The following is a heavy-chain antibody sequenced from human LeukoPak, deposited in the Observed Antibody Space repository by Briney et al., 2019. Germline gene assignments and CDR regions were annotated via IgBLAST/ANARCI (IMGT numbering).Heavy chain of an antibody. Sequence: GASVKVSCKASGYTFTSYYMHWVRQAPGQGLEWMGIINPSGGSTSYAQKFQGRVTMTRDTSTSTVYMELSSLRSEDTAVYYCAREVTYCGGDCYLYYYYGMDVWGQGTTVTVSS. CDR3: AREVTYCGGDCYLYYYYGMDV. CDR2: INPSGGST. V-gene: IGHV1-46*01. J-gene: IGHJ6*02. CDR1: GYTFTSYY. D-gene: IGHD2-21*02.